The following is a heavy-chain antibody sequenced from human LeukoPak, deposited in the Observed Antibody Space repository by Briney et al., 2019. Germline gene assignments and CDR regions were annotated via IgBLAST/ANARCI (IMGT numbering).Heavy chain of an antibody. V-gene: IGHV3-9*01. CDR2: ISWNSGSI. CDR3: AKARYTVHASDI. CDR1: GFTFDDYA. J-gene: IGHJ3*02. Sequence: PGGSLRLSCAASGFTFDDYAMHWVRQAPGKGLEWVSGISWNSGSIGYADSVKGRFTISRDNAKNSLYLQMNSLRAEDTALYYCAKARYTVHASDIWGQGTMVTVSS. D-gene: IGHD3-16*02.